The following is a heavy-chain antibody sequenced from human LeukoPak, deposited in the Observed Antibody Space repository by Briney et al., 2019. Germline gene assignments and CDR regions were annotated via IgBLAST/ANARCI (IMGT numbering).Heavy chain of an antibody. CDR3: AREGSAFDI. CDR2: IFASGST. CDR1: GGSINSSSYY. Sequence: SETLSLTCTVSGGSINSSSYYWGWIRQPPGKGLEWIGRIFASGSTKYNPSLKSRVTMSVETSKKQFSLKLSSVTAADTAVYYCAREGSAFDIWGQGTMVTVSS. J-gene: IGHJ3*02. V-gene: IGHV4-39*07.